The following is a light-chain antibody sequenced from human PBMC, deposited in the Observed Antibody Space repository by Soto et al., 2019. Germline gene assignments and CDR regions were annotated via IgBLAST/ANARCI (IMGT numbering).Light chain of an antibody. Sequence: QSALTQPASVSGSPGQSITISCIGTSSDVGNYHYVSWYQHHPGKAPKLIIYEGSKRPSGVSNRFSGSKSGITASLTVSGLQAEDEADYYCCTFAGSRPLYVFGPGTKLTVL. CDR2: EGS. V-gene: IGLV2-23*01. CDR1: SSDVGNYHY. J-gene: IGLJ1*01. CDR3: CTFAGSRPLYV.